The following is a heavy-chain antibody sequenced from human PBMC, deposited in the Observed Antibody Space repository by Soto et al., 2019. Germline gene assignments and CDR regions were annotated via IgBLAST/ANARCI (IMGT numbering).Heavy chain of an antibody. CDR2: IKQDGSEK. D-gene: IGHD2-2*01. Sequence: EVQLVESGGGLVQPGGSLRLSCAASGFTFPNYWMCWVRQAPGKGLEWVANIKQDGSEKYYVDSVKGRFTISRDNAKNSLYLQMNSLRAEDTAVYYCARDLLIVVVPAAGRKDVWGRGTTVTVSS. CDR3: ARDLLIVVVPAAGRKDV. V-gene: IGHV3-7*01. J-gene: IGHJ6*04. CDR1: GFTFPNYW.